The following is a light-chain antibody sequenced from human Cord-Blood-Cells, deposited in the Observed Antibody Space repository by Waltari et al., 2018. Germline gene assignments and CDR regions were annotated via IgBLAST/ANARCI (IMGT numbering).Light chain of an antibody. V-gene: IGLV2-23*01. CDR1: SSDVGSYTH. Sequence: QSALTQPASVSGSPGQSLTISCTGTSSDVGSYTHASWYQQHPSKAPKLMIYEGSKRPSGVSNRFSGSKSGNTASLTISGLQAEDEADYYCCSYAGSSTLVFGGGTKLTVL. CDR3: CSYAGSSTLV. J-gene: IGLJ3*02. CDR2: EGS.